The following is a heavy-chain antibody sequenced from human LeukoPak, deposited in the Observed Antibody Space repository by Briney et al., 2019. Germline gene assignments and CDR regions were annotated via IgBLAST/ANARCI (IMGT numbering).Heavy chain of an antibody. D-gene: IGHD6-13*01. CDR3: ARHDRIIASPLV. CDR2: IYYSGTT. Sequence: GSLRLSCSASGFTFSTYWMSWVRQPPGKGLEWIGSIYYSGTTYYNPSLKSRLTISVDASKNQFSLKLSSVTAVDTAVYYYARHDRIIASPLVWGQGILVTVSS. V-gene: IGHV4-39*01. CDR1: GFTFSTYW. J-gene: IGHJ4*02.